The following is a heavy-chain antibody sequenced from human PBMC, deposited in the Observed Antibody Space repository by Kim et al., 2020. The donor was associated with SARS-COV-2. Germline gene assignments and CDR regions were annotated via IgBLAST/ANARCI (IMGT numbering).Heavy chain of an antibody. V-gene: IGHV3-48*02. Sequence: ADSVKGRFTISRDNAKNSLYLQMKRLRDEDTAVYYCAREGGRIVGATTQYWGQGTLVTVSS. D-gene: IGHD1-26*01. J-gene: IGHJ4*02. CDR3: AREGGRIVGATTQY.